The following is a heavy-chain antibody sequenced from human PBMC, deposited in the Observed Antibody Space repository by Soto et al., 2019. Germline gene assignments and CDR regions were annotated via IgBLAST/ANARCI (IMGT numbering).Heavy chain of an antibody. CDR1: GGTFSSCA. J-gene: IGHJ4*02. CDR2: IIPIFGTA. Sequence: GASVKVSCKASGGTFSSCAISWVRQAPGQGLEWMGGIIPIFGTANYGQKFQGRVTITADESTSTAYMELSSLRSEDTAVYYCARGVWDYYDSSGTHFDYWGQGTLVTVSS. V-gene: IGHV1-69*13. CDR3: ARGVWDYYDSSGTHFDY. D-gene: IGHD3-22*01.